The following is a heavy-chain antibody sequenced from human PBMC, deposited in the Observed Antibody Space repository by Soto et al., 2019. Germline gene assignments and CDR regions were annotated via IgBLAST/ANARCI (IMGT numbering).Heavy chain of an antibody. CDR1: GYTFTSYD. J-gene: IGHJ6*03. D-gene: IGHD3-16*02. CDR2: MNPNSGNT. V-gene: IGHV1-8*01. CDR3: ARAPDGELSFWYYYYYYMDV. Sequence: ASVKVSCKASGYTFTSYDINWVRQATGQGLEWMGWMNPNSGNTGYAQKFQGRVTMTRNTSISTAYMELSSLGSEDTAVYYCARAPDGELSFWYYYYYYMDVWGKGTTVTVSS.